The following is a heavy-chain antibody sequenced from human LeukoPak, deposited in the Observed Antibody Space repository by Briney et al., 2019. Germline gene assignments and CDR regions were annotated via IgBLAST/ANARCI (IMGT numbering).Heavy chain of an antibody. D-gene: IGHD3-22*01. CDR3: ARVPQANYDSSGYYDY. CDR1: GGTFSIYA. J-gene: IGHJ4*02. V-gene: IGHV1-69*13. Sequence: SVNVSCKASGGTFSIYAISWVRQAPGQGLEWMGGIIPIFGTANYAQKFQGRVTITADESTSTAYMELSSLRSEDTAVYYCARVPQANYDSSGYYDYWGQGTLVTVSS. CDR2: IIPIFGTA.